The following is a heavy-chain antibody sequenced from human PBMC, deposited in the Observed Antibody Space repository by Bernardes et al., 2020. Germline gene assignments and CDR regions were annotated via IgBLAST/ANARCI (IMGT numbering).Heavy chain of an antibody. V-gene: IGHV3-7*03. CDR2: LNPDGSWR. CDR1: GFNFRSYW. D-gene: IGHD6-19*01. Sequence: RGSLRLSCTASGFNFRSYWMAWIRQAPGQGLAWVAHLNPDGSWRDYVGSVKGRFSISRDNAKNSLFLQMNSLRDEDTAVYYCVREGWPTLCDYWGQGALVTVSS. J-gene: IGHJ4*02. CDR3: VREGWPTLCDY.